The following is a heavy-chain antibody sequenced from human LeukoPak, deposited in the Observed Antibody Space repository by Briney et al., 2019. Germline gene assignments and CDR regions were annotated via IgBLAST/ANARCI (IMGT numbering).Heavy chain of an antibody. Sequence: GASVKVSCKASGYTFTGYYMHWVRQAPGQGLEWMGWINAGNGNTKYSQKFQGRVTITRDTSASTAYMELSSLRSEDTAVYYCARGAGLDAAAGTDPFDYWGQGTLVTVSS. CDR1: GYTFTGYY. CDR3: ARGAGLDAAAGTDPFDY. J-gene: IGHJ4*02. CDR2: INAGNGNT. V-gene: IGHV1/OR15-3*02. D-gene: IGHD6-13*01.